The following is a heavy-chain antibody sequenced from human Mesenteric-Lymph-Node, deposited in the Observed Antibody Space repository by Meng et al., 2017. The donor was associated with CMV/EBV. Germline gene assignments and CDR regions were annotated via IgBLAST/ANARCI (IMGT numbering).Heavy chain of an antibody. D-gene: IGHD3-10*01. Sequence: GESLKISCAASGFTFSNYDMHWVRQRIGKGLEWVSAIGTAGDTYYSGSVKGRFTISRENAKNSLYLQMNSLRAGDTAVYYCAREVRSASGSSNWFDPWGQGTLVTVSS. CDR3: AREVRSASGSSNWFDP. J-gene: IGHJ5*02. CDR2: IGTAGDT. V-gene: IGHV3-13*01. CDR1: GFTFSNYD.